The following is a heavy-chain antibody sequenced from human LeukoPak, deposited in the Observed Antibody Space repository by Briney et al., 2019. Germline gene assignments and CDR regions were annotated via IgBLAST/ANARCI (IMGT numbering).Heavy chain of an antibody. CDR2: ISSSSSYI. J-gene: IGHJ4*02. CDR3: ARDAVTQWLAYYLDY. V-gene: IGHV3-21*01. D-gene: IGHD6-19*01. CDR1: GFTFSSYC. Sequence: GGSLRLSCAASGFTFSSYCMNWVRQAPGKGLGWVSSISSSSSYIYYADSVKGRFTISRDNAKNSLYLQMNSLRAEDTAVYFCARDAVTQWLAYYLDYWGQGTLVTVSS.